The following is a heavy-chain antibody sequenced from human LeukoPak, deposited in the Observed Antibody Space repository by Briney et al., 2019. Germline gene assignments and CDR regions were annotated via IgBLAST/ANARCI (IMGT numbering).Heavy chain of an antibody. CDR1: GFTFSGYY. CDR3: ASDIVATSGDF. V-gene: IGHV3-11*01. J-gene: IGHJ4*02. Sequence: GGSLRLSCAASGFTFSGYYMSWIRQAPGKGLEWVAYITSSGDDIYYADSVKGRFTISRDNAKNALFLRMSSLRVEDTATYYCASDIVATSGDFWGQGTLVSISS. CDR2: ITSSGDDI. D-gene: IGHD5-12*01.